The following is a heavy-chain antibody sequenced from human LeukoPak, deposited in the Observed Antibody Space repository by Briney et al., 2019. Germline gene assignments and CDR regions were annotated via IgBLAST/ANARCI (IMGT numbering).Heavy chain of an antibody. D-gene: IGHD1-14*01. CDR2: IIPIFGTA. Sequence: ASVKVSCKASGGTFSSYAISWVRQAPGQGLEWMAGIIPIFGTANYAQKFQGRVTITTDESTSTAYMELSSLRSEDTAVYYCASQTGSQLPRVYYYYYYMDVWGKGTTVTVSS. V-gene: IGHV1-69*05. J-gene: IGHJ6*03. CDR3: ASQTGSQLPRVYYYYYYMDV. CDR1: GGTFSSYA.